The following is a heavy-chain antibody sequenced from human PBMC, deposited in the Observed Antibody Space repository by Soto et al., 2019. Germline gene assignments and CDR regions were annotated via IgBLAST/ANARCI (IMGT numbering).Heavy chain of an antibody. CDR3: TRELVAGKYYYYYYGMDV. CDR2: IRSKAYGGTT. CDR1: GFTFGDYA. D-gene: IGHD6-19*01. J-gene: IGHJ6*02. V-gene: IGHV3-49*04. Sequence: HPGGSLRLSCTASGFTFGDYAMSWVRQAPGKGLEWVGFIRSKAYGGTTEYAASVKGRFTISRDDSKSIAYLQMNSLKTEDTAVYYCTRELVAGKYYYYYYGMDVWGQGTTVTVSS.